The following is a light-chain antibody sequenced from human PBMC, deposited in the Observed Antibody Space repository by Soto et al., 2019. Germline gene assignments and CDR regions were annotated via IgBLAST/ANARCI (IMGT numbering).Light chain of an antibody. Sequence: QSALTQPASVSGSPGQSITISCTGTSSDVGGYKYVSWYQHHPDKAPKLIISVVSNRPSEVSNRFSGSKSGNTASLTISGLQAEDEADYYCGSYTSSDTPYVFGTGTKLTVL. CDR3: GSYTSSDTPYV. CDR2: VVS. V-gene: IGLV2-14*01. J-gene: IGLJ1*01. CDR1: SSDVGGYKY.